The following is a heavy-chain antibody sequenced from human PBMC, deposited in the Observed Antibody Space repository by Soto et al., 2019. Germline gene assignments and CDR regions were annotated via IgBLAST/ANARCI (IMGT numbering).Heavy chain of an antibody. D-gene: IGHD1-26*01. CDR1: GGTFSTYA. Sequence: QVQLVQSGAEVKKPGSSVKVSCKASGGTFSTYAINWVRQAPGQGLEWLGGIIPIFGTTDYARKFQGRVTITAAESTSTVFIELSSLTSEDTAVYYCARGVGAYYFDYWGQGTLVTVSS. J-gene: IGHJ4*02. CDR3: ARGVGAYYFDY. V-gene: IGHV1-69*01. CDR2: IIPIFGTT.